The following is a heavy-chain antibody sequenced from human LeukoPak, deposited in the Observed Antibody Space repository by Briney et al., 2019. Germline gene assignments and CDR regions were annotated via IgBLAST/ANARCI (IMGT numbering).Heavy chain of an antibody. CDR3: ARGVSAAALAGSGAFDI. V-gene: IGHV4-39*01. D-gene: IGHD3-3*01. J-gene: IGHJ3*02. Sequence: SETLSLTCTVSGGSISSSSYYWGWIRQPPGKGLEWIGSIYYSGSTYYNPSLKSRVTISVDTSKNQFSLKLSSVTAADTAVYYCARGVSAAALAGSGAFDIWGQGTMVTVSS. CDR2: IYYSGST. CDR1: GGSISSSSYY.